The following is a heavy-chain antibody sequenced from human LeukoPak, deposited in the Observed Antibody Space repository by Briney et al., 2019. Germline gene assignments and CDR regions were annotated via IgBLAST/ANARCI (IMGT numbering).Heavy chain of an antibody. CDR3: ARGPFVVPAASYYYYYMDV. V-gene: IGHV1-18*01. J-gene: IGHJ6*03. D-gene: IGHD2-2*01. CDR1: GYTFTSYG. Sequence: GASVKVSCKASGYTFTSYGISWVRQAPGQGLEWMGWISAYNGHTNYAQKLQGRVTMTTDTSTSTAYMELRSLRSDDTAVYYCARGPFVVPAASYYYYYMDVWGKGTTVTVSS. CDR2: ISAYNGHT.